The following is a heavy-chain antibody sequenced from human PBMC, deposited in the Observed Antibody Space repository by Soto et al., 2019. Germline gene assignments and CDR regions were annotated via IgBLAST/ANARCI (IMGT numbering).Heavy chain of an antibody. CDR3: ARGPEVGVAVRGVDFDY. CDR2: INHSGST. D-gene: IGHD3-10*01. Sequence: SETLSLTCAVYGGSFSGYYWSWIRQPPGKGLEWIGEINHSGSTNYNPSLKSRVTISVDTSKNQFSLKLSSVTAADTAVYYCARGPEVGVAVRGVDFDYWGQGTLVTVSS. J-gene: IGHJ4*02. V-gene: IGHV4-34*01. CDR1: GGSFSGYY.